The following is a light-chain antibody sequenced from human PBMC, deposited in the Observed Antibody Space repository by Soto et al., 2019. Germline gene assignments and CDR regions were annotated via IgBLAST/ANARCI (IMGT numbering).Light chain of an antibody. Sequence: DIQMTQSHSTLSGSVGDRVTITCRASQTISSWLAWYQQKPGKAPKLLIYKASTLKSRVPSRFSGSGSGTEFTVTISSLQPDDFATYYCQHYNSYSEEFGQGTKV. CDR3: QHYNSYSEE. V-gene: IGKV1-5*03. CDR2: KAS. CDR1: QTISSW. J-gene: IGKJ1*01.